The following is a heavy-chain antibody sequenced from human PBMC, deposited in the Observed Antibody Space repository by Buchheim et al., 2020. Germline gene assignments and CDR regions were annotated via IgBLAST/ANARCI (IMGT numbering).Heavy chain of an antibody. Sequence: EVQLVESGGGLVQPGGSLRLSCAASGFTFSSYWMTWVRQAPGKGLEWVANIKQDGSEKYYVDSVKGRFTISRDNSKNTVYLQMNSLRVEDTAVYYCAKENYFHSSAYVGDYWGQGTL. D-gene: IGHD3-22*01. V-gene: IGHV3-7*01. J-gene: IGHJ4*02. CDR3: AKENYFHSSAYVGDY. CDR2: IKQDGSEK. CDR1: GFTFSSYW.